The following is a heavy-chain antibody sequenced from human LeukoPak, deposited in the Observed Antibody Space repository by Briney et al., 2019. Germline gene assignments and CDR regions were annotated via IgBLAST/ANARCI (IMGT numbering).Heavy chain of an antibody. Sequence: GGSLRLSCTASGFTFSTYAMSWVRQAPGKGLEWVSAISASGNTAYYADSLKGRFTISRDNSKDTLFLQMNGLRAEDTALYYCAKAHYTSSWPLDYWGRGTLVTVSP. CDR2: ISASGNTA. CDR1: GFTFSTYA. V-gene: IGHV3-23*01. D-gene: IGHD6-13*01. J-gene: IGHJ4*02. CDR3: AKAHYTSSWPLDY.